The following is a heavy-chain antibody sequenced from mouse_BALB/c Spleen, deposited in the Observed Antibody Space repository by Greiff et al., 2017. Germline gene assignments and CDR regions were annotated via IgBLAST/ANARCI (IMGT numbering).Heavy chain of an antibody. V-gene: IGHV1-82*01. J-gene: IGHJ4*01. CDR3: AREGDDRYKSAMDY. Sequence: VQLQQSGPELVKPGASVKISCKASGYAFSSSWMNWVKQRPGQGLEWIGRIYPGDGDTNYNGKFKGKATLTADKSSSTAYMQLSSLTSVDSAVYFGAREGDDRYKSAMDYWGQGTSVTVSS. CDR2: IYPGDGDT. CDR1: GYAFSSSW. D-gene: IGHD2-14*01.